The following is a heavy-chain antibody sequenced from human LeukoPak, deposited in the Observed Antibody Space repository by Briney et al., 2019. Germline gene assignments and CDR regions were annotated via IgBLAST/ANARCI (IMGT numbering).Heavy chain of an antibody. CDR3: ARVRSFLTAYGSAWFDP. D-gene: IGHD4-17*01. V-gene: IGHV4-4*07. CDR2: IYTSGST. CDR1: GGSISSYY. Sequence: SETLSLTCTVSGGSISSYYWSWIRQPAGKGLEWIGRIYTSGSTNYNPSLKSRVTMSVDTSKNQFSLKLSSVTAADTAVYYCARVRSFLTAYGSAWFDPWGQGTLVTVSS. J-gene: IGHJ5*02.